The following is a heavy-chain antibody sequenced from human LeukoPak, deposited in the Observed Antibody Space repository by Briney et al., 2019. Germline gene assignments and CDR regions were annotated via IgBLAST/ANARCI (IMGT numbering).Heavy chain of an antibody. J-gene: IGHJ6*03. V-gene: IGHV4-4*07. CDR2: IYTSGST. Sequence: SETLSLTCTVSGGSISSYYWSWIRQPAGKGLEWIGRIYTSGSTNYNPSLKSRVTMSVDTSKNQFPLTLSSVTAADTAVYYCARLYGDYGGYYYYYYMDVWGKGTTVTVSS. D-gene: IGHD4-17*01. CDR1: GGSISSYY. CDR3: ARLYGDYGGYYYYYYMDV.